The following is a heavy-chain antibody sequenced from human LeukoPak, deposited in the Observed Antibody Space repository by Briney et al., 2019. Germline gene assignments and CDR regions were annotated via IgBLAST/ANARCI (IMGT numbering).Heavy chain of an antibody. Sequence: SETLSLTCTVSGGSISSSSYYWGWIRQPPGKGLEWIGSIYYSGSTYYNPSLKSRVTISVDTSKNQFSLKLSSVTAADTAVYYCARDKSRTYGSADAFDIWGPGTMVTVSS. CDR3: ARDKSRTYGSADAFDI. CDR2: IYYSGST. CDR1: GGSISSSSYY. D-gene: IGHD3-10*01. J-gene: IGHJ3*02. V-gene: IGHV4-39*07.